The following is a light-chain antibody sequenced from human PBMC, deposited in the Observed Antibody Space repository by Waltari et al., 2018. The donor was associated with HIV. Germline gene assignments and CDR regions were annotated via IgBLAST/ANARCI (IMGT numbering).Light chain of an antibody. Sequence: VVMTQSPLSLPVTLGPPASISCSPTKSLLYSDRNTYLSWFHPSPVQPPRRLIYNVSIRDSGVPDRCSGSGSGTDFTLRISRVEAEDVGTYYCRQGTYWPRTFGQGTKVEIK. CDR3: RQGTYWPRT. CDR2: NVS. V-gene: IGKV2-30*01. J-gene: IGKJ1*01. CDR1: KSLLYSDRNTY.